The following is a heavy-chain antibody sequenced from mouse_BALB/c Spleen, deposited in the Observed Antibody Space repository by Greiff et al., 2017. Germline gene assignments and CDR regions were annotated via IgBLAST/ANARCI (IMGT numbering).Heavy chain of an antibody. J-gene: IGHJ4*01. CDR2: INPSNGGT. CDR3: TRSSTPDYYAMDY. Sequence: VQLQQSGAELVKPGASVKLSCKASGYTFTSYYMYWVKQRPGQGLEWIGGINPSNGGTNFNEKFKSKATLTVDKSSSTAYMQLSSLTSEDSAVYYCTRSSTPDYYAMDYWDQGTSVTVSS. V-gene: IGHV1S81*02. CDR1: GYTFTSYY. D-gene: IGHD1-1*01.